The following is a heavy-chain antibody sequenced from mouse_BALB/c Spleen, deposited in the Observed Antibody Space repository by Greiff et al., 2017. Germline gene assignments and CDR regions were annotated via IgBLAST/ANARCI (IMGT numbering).Heavy chain of an antibody. J-gene: IGHJ3*01. CDR3: ARDEPNWEGAY. Sequence: DVQLVESGGGLVKPGGSLKLSCAASGFTFSDYYMYWVRQTPEKRLEWVATISDGGSYTYYPDSVKGRFTISRDNAKNNLYLQMSSLKSEDTAMYYCARDEPNWEGAYWGQGTLVTVSA. V-gene: IGHV5-4*02. CDR1: GFTFSDYY. D-gene: IGHD4-1*01. CDR2: ISDGGSYT.